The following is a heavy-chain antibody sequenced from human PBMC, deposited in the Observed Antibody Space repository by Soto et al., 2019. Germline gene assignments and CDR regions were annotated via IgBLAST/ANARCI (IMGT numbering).Heavy chain of an antibody. J-gene: IGHJ5*02. CDR2: MYYTGST. Sequence: LETLSLTCTVSGDSISSYSWTWIRQPPGRRLEWIGYMYYTGSTNYNPSLKSRVSISVDTSKNQFSLKLRSVTAADTAVYYCARSRGSWASFDPWGQGTLVTVSS. V-gene: IGHV4-59*12. D-gene: IGHD2-15*01. CDR3: ARSRGSWASFDP. CDR1: GDSISSYS.